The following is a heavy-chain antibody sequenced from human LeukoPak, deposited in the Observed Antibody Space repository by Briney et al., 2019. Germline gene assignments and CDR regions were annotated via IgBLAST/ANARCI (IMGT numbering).Heavy chain of an antibody. CDR1: GYTFTSYD. V-gene: IGHV1-8*01. CDR3: ARGFFAGRIAAARYYMDV. D-gene: IGHD6-13*01. J-gene: IGHJ6*03. CDR2: MNPNSGNT. Sequence: GAPVKVSCKASGYTFTSYDINWVRQATGQGLERMGWMNPNSGNTGYAQKFQGRVTMTRNTSISTAYMELSSLRSEDTAVYYCARGFFAGRIAAARYYMDVWGKGTTVTVSS.